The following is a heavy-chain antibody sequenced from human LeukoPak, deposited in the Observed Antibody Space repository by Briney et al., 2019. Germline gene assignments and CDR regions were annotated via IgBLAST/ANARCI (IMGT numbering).Heavy chain of an antibody. CDR1: GFTFSAYD. CDR3: ARGWAAAGTHRFDP. CDR2: INHSGCT. V-gene: IGHV4-34*01. J-gene: IGHJ5*02. D-gene: IGHD6-13*01. Sequence: LRLSCAASGFTFSAYDMNGFRQAPGKGLEWIGEINHSGCTNYNPSLKSRVTISVDTSKNQFSVKLSSVTAADTAVYYCARGWAAAGTHRFDPWGQGTLVTVSS.